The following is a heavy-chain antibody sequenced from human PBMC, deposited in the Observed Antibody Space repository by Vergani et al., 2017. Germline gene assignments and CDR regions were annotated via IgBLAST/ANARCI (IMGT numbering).Heavy chain of an antibody. Sequence: QVQLQESGPGLVKPSETLSLTCTVSGGSISSYYWSWIRQPPGKGLEWIGYIYYSGSTNYNPPLKSRVTISVDTSKNQFSLKLSSVTAADTAVYYCARDTGYYGSGSYGVDPWGQGTLVTVSS. CDR2: IYYSGST. J-gene: IGHJ5*02. V-gene: IGHV4-59*01. D-gene: IGHD3-10*01. CDR3: ARDTGYYGSGSYGVDP. CDR1: GGSISSYY.